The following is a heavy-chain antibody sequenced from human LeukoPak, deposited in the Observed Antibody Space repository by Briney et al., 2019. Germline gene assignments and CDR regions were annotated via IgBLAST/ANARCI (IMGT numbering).Heavy chain of an antibody. CDR1: GFTFSKYA. D-gene: IGHD4-17*01. CDR3: GRDPNGDYVGAFEF. Sequence: GGSLRLSCAASGFTFSKYALVWVRQAPGKGLEWASASSSGGSNPLYADAVKGRFTISRDNSKNTLYLQMNSLRAEDTAVYYCGRDPNGDYVGAFEFWGRGTMVIVSS. CDR2: SSSGGSNP. J-gene: IGHJ3*01. V-gene: IGHV3-23*01.